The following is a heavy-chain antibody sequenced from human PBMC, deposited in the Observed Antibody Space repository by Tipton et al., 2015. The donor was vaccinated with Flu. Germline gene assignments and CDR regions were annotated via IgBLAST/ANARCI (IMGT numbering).Heavy chain of an antibody. CDR3: ARKAIRLGHAFDI. CDR2: IYYSGST. V-gene: IGHV4-59*01. D-gene: IGHD7-27*01. CDR1: GGSISSYY. Sequence: LRLSCTVSGGSISSYYWSWIRQPPGKGLEWIGYIYYSGSTNYNPSLKSRVTISVDTSKNQFSLKLSSVTAADTAVYYCARKAIRLGHAFDIWGQGTMVTVSS. J-gene: IGHJ3*02.